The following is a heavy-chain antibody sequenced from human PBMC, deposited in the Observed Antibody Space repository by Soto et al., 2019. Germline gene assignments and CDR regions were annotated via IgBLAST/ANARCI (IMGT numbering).Heavy chain of an antibody. CDR3: ARGEFGVVIILDY. CDR2: IYYSGST. CDR1: GGSISSSSYY. V-gene: IGHV4-39*07. J-gene: IGHJ4*02. D-gene: IGHD3-3*01. Sequence: SETLSLTCTVSGGSISSSSYYWGWIRQPPGKGLEWIGSIYYSGSTYYNPSLKSRVTISVDTSKNQFSLKLSSVTAADTAVYYCARGEFGVVIILDYWGQGTLVTVSS.